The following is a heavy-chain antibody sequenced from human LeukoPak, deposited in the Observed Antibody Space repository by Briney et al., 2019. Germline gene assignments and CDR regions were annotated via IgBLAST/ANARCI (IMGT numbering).Heavy chain of an antibody. CDR2: ISGSGGST. D-gene: IGHD5-24*01. Sequence: GGSLRLSCAASGFTFSSYAMSWVRQAPGKGLEWVSAISGSGGSTYYADSVKGRFTISRDNSKNTQYLQMNSLRAEDTAVYYCARLSGDEFDIWGQGTVVSVSS. J-gene: IGHJ3*02. V-gene: IGHV3-23*01. CDR1: GFTFSSYA. CDR3: ARLSGDEFDI.